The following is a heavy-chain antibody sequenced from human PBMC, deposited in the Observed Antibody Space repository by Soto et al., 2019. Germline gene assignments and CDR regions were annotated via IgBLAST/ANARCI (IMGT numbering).Heavy chain of an antibody. D-gene: IGHD2-15*01. V-gene: IGHV3-15*07. CDR2: IKSKTDGGTT. CDR1: GFTFSNAW. CDR3: TTEYGYCSGGSCYPNYYYYGMDV. Sequence: GGSLRLSCAASGFTFSNAWMNWVRQAPGKGLEWVGRIKSKTDGGTTDYAAPVKGRFTISRDDSKNTLYLQMNGLKTEDTAVYYCTTEYGYCSGGSCYPNYYYYGMDVWGQGTTVTVSS. J-gene: IGHJ6*02.